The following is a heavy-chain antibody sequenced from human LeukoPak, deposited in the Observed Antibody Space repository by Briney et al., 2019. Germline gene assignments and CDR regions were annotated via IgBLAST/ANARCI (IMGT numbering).Heavy chain of an antibody. V-gene: IGHV3-30*04. Sequence: PGGSLRLSCAASGFTFSSYAMHWVRQAPGEGLEWVAVISYDGSNKYYADSVKGRFTISRDNSKNTLYLQMNSLRAEDTAVYYCARDQAATGSSVIDYWGQGTLVTVSS. D-gene: IGHD1-14*01. J-gene: IGHJ4*02. CDR3: ARDQAATGSSVIDY. CDR2: ISYDGSNK. CDR1: GFTFSSYA.